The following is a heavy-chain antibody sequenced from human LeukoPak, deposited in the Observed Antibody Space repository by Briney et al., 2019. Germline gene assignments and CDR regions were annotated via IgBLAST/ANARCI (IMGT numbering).Heavy chain of an antibody. Sequence: SWGSLTLSCAASGFIFSNFDMHWVRQVTGKGLEWVSGIGTAGDTYYAGSGKGRFTISRENAKNSLYLQMNSLTAGDTAVYYCARDRGYSNGWYDYWGQGTLVSVSS. CDR3: ARDRGYSNGWYDY. J-gene: IGHJ4*02. D-gene: IGHD6-13*01. CDR2: IGTAGDT. V-gene: IGHV3-13*04. CDR1: GFIFSNFD.